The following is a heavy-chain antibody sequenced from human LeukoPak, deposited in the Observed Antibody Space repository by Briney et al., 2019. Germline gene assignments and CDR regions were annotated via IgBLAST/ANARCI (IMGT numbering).Heavy chain of an antibody. CDR2: INTNTGNP. V-gene: IGHV7-4-1*02. J-gene: IGHJ6*02. CDR3: ARDANVLLWFGELLSTQYYYYGMDV. D-gene: IGHD3-10*01. Sequence: ASVKVSCKASGYTFTGYYMHWVRQAPGQGLEWMGWINTNTGNPTYAQGFTGRFVFSLDTSVSTAYLQISSLKAEDTAVYYCARDANVLLWFGELLSTQYYYYGMDVWGQGTTVTVSS. CDR1: GYTFTGYY.